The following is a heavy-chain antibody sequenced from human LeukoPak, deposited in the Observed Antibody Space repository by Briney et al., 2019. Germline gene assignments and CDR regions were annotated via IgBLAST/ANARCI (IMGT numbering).Heavy chain of an antibody. Sequence: ASVKVSCKASGYTFTSYGISWVRQAPGQGLEWMGWISAYNGNTNYAQKFQGRVTITRDTSASTAYMELSSLRSEDTAVYYCARQLAGVFDPWGQGTLVTVSS. CDR3: ARQLAGVFDP. J-gene: IGHJ5*02. V-gene: IGHV1-18*01. D-gene: IGHD7-27*01. CDR2: ISAYNGNT. CDR1: GYTFTSYG.